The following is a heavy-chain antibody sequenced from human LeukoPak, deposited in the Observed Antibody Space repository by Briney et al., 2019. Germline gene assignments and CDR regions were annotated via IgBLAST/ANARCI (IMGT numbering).Heavy chain of an antibody. J-gene: IGHJ4*02. Sequence: GGSLRLSCAASGFTFSSFALSRVRQAPGKGLEWVSSISGSGDSTYYMESVKGRFTISRDNSENTLYLQMNSLRADDTAVYYCAKCRSLSPAAAINYWGKGTLVTVSS. CDR1: GFTFSSFA. V-gene: IGHV3-23*01. CDR3: AKCRSLSPAAAINY. D-gene: IGHD2-2*01. CDR2: ISGSGDST.